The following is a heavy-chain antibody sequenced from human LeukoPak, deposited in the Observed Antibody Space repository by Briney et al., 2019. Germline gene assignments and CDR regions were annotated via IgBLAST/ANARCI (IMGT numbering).Heavy chain of an antibody. V-gene: IGHV3-48*03. Sequence: GGSLRLSCAASGFTFSSYEMNWVRQAPGEGLEWVSYISSSGCTIYYADSVKGRFTISRDNAKNSLYLQMNSLRAEDTAVYYCAREALSLGGQGTLVTVSS. CDR3: AREALSL. J-gene: IGHJ4*02. CDR1: GFTFSSYE. CDR2: ISSSGCTI. D-gene: IGHD3-16*02.